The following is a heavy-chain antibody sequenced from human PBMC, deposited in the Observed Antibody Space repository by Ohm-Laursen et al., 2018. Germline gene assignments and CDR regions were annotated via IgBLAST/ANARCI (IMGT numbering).Heavy chain of an antibody. Sequence: TLSLTCTVSGGSISSGGYYWSWIRQHPGKGLEWIGYIYYSGSTYYNPSLKSRVTISVDTSKNQFSLKLSSVTAADTAVYYCARYSSSWYHNWFDHWGQGTLVTASS. D-gene: IGHD6-13*01. CDR3: ARYSSSWYHNWFDH. J-gene: IGHJ5*02. V-gene: IGHV4-31*03. CDR1: GGSISSGGYY. CDR2: IYYSGST.